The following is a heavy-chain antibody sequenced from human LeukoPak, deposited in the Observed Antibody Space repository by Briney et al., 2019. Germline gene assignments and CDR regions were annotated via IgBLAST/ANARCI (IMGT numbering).Heavy chain of an antibody. CDR2: INHSGST. D-gene: IGHD2-2*01. V-gene: IGHV4-34*01. Sequence: SETLSLTCAVYGGSFSGYYWSWIRQPPGKGLEWIGEINHSGSTNYNPSLKSRVTISVDTSKNQFSLKLSSVTAADTAVYYRARALYCSSTSCPNHIAARPLDYWGQGTLVTVSS. CDR3: ARALYCSSTSCPNHIAARPLDY. CDR1: GGSFSGYY. J-gene: IGHJ4*02.